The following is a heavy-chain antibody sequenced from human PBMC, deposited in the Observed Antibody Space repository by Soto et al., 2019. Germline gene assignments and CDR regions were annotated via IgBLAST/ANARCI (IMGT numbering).Heavy chain of an antibody. V-gene: IGHV1-18*01. Sequence: GASVKVSCKASGYTFTSYGISWVRQAPGQGLEWMGWISAYNGNTNYAQKFQGRITMTRDTSISTAYMELNSLGSEDAAVYYCARITMIRGPTFHTINYFMDVWGKGTTVTVSS. CDR1: GYTFTSYG. J-gene: IGHJ6*03. D-gene: IGHD3-10*01. CDR3: ARITMIRGPTFHTINYFMDV. CDR2: ISAYNGNT.